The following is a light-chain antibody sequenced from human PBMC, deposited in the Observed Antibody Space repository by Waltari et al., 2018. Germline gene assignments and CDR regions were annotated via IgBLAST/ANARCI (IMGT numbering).Light chain of an antibody. CDR3: QQSYSTPFT. Sequence: DIQMTQSPSSLSASVGDKVTITCRASQSISIFLNWYQQQPGKAPKLLNYAASNLQSGVPSRFSGRGSGTDFTLTISSLRPEDFATYYCQQSYSTPFTFGPGTKVDIK. CDR1: QSISIF. J-gene: IGKJ3*01. V-gene: IGKV1-39*01. CDR2: AAS.